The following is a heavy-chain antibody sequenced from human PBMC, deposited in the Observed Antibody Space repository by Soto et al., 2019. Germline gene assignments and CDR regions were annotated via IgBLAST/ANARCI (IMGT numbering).Heavy chain of an antibody. CDR1: GGTFSSYA. V-gene: IGHV1-69*13. CDR2: IIPIFGTA. Sequence: SVKVSCKASGGTFSSYAISWVRQAPGQGLEWMGGIIPIFGTANYAQKFQGRVTITADESTSTAYMELSSLRSEDTAVYYCATSPYYDILTDYYNAYKDCFDYRGQGTLVTVSS. D-gene: IGHD3-9*01. J-gene: IGHJ4*02. CDR3: ATSPYYDILTDYYNAYKDCFDY.